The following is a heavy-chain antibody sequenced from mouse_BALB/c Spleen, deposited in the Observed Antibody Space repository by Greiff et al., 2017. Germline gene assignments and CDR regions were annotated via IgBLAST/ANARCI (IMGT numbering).Heavy chain of an antibody. J-gene: IGHJ1*01. CDR2: IDPSDSYT. Sequence: QVQLQQPGAELVKPGASVKLSCKASGYTFTSYWMHWVKQRPGQGLEWIGEIDPSDSYTNYNQKFKGKATLTVDKSSSTAYMQLSSLTSEDSAVYYCAREVRPYWYFDVWGAGTTVTVSS. D-gene: IGHD2-14*01. V-gene: IGHV1-69*02. CDR3: AREVRPYWYFDV. CDR1: GYTFTSYW.